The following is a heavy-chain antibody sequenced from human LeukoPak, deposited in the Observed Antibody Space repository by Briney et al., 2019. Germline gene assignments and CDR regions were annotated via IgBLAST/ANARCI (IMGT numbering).Heavy chain of an antibody. CDR1: GLTFRMYA. CDR3: AKDLGVGGYCSSTSCVGYAFDI. J-gene: IGHJ3*02. Sequence: GGSLRLSCAASGLTFRMYAMSWVRQAPGKGLEWVSSIRGSGVNTYCADSVKGRFTISRDNSKNTLYLQMNSVRAEDTAVYYYAKDLGVGGYCSSTSCVGYAFDIWGQGTMVTVSP. V-gene: IGHV3-23*01. D-gene: IGHD2-2*01. CDR2: IRGSGVNT.